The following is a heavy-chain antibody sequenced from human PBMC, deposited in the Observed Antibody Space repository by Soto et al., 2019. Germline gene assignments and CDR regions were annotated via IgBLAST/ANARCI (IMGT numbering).Heavy chain of an antibody. V-gene: IGHV1-69*02. Sequence: QVQLVQSGAELKKPGSSVKVSCKASGDTFSFYTINWVRQAPGLGLEWMGRVNPILGMSNYAQKFQGRVTMTADKSTSTAYMALRSLRSEDMAFYYCATSYGSGYRAFDYWGQGALVTVSS. CDR1: GDTFSFYT. D-gene: IGHD3-10*01. CDR2: VNPILGMS. J-gene: IGHJ4*02. CDR3: ATSYGSGYRAFDY.